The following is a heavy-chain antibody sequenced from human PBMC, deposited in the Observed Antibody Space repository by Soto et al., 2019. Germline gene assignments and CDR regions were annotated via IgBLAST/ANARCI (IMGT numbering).Heavy chain of an antibody. CDR3: ARVPDY. CDR1: GGSISSGPYS. Sequence: PSETLSLTCTVSGGSISSGPYSWGWIRQPPGEGLEWIGTFYYSESTYYNPSLESRVTISVDTSKNQFSLKLSSVTAADTAVYYCARVPDYWGQGILVTVSS. V-gene: IGHV4-39*07. D-gene: IGHD2-2*01. CDR2: FYYSEST. J-gene: IGHJ4*02.